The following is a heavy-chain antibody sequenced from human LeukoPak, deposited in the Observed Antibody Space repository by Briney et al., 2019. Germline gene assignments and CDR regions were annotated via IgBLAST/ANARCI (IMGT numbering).Heavy chain of an antibody. V-gene: IGHV3-23*01. D-gene: IGHD3-9*01. Sequence: GGSLRLSCAASGFTFSSYAMSWVRQAPGKGLEWVSAISGSGGSTYYADSVKGRFTISRDNSKNTLYLQMNSLRAEDTAVYYCAKPLRYFDWLGHSNWFDPWGQGTLVTVSS. CDR3: AKPLRYFDWLGHSNWFDP. CDR2: ISGSGGST. CDR1: GFTFSSYA. J-gene: IGHJ5*02.